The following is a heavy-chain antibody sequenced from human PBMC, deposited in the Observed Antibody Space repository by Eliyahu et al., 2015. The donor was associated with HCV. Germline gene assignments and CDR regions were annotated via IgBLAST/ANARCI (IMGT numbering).Heavy chain of an antibody. CDR3: ARGTSSTSLGGIYGMDV. J-gene: IGHJ6*02. CDR2: IIPIFGTS. D-gene: IGHD2-2*01. V-gene: IGHV1-69*01. CDR1: GGTFSSYA. Sequence: QVQLMQSGAEVKKPGSSVKVSCKASGGTFSSYAISWVRQAPGQGLEWMGGIIPIFGTSNYAQKFQGRVTITADESTSTAYMELISLRSEDTAVYYCARGTSSTSLGGIYGMDVWGQGTTVTVSS.